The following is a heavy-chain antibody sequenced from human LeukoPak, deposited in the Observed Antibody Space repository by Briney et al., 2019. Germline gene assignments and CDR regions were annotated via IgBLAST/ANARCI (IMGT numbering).Heavy chain of an antibody. D-gene: IGHD3-22*01. Sequence: GASVKVSCKASGGTFSSHAISWVRQAPGQGLEWMGGIIPIFGTANYAQKFQGRVTITADESTSTAYMELSSLRSEDTAVYYCAGNYDSSGYYYSGYDYWGQGTLVTVSS. CDR1: GGTFSSHA. V-gene: IGHV1-69*13. CDR2: IIPIFGTA. J-gene: IGHJ4*02. CDR3: AGNYDSSGYYYSGYDY.